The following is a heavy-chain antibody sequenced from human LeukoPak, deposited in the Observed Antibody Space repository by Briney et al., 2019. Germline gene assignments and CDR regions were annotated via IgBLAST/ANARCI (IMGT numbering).Heavy chain of an antibody. J-gene: IGHJ3*02. V-gene: IGHV4-61*08. D-gene: IGHD2-15*01. CDR2: IYHSGST. CDR3: AGPKLGYCSGGSCYSAEGDAFDI. CDR1: GGSISSDGYY. Sequence: SETLSLTCTVSGGSISSDGYYWSWIRQPPGKGLEWIGYIYHSGSTNYNPSLKSRVTISVDTSKNQFSLKLSSVTAADTAVYYCAGPKLGYCSGGSCYSAEGDAFDIWGQGTMVTVSS.